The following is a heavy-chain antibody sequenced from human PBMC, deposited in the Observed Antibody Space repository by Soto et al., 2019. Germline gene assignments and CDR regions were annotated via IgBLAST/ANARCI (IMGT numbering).Heavy chain of an antibody. J-gene: IGHJ5*02. CDR3: ARHSLALRKNNWFDP. Sequence: PSETLTLAGPVSGYSIISSDFYWGWVRQPPGKGLEWIGSIFYLGSSYYNPSLKSRVTMSVDTSKNQFSLRLRSVTAADTALYFCARHSLALRKNNWFDPWGQGIMVTVSS. D-gene: IGHD3-3*02. CDR2: IFYLGSS. CDR1: GYSIISSDFY. V-gene: IGHV4-39*01.